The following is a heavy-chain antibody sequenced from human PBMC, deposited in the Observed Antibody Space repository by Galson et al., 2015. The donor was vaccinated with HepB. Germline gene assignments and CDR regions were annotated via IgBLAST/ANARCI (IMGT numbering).Heavy chain of an antibody. CDR1: GYTFTSYG. J-gene: IGHJ4*02. V-gene: IGHV1-18*01. D-gene: IGHD5-24*01. Sequence: SVKVSCKASGYTFTSYGISWVRQAPGQGLEWMGWISAYNGNTNYAQKLQGRVTITADESTSTAYMELSSLRSEDTAVYYCAQKGRDGYNSGYFDYWGQGTLVTVSS. CDR3: AQKGRDGYNSGYFDY. CDR2: ISAYNGNT.